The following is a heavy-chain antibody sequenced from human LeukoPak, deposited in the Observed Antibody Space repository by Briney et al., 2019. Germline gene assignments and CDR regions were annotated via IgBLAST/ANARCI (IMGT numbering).Heavy chain of an antibody. CDR1: GGSISSYY. Sequence: SETLSLTCTVSGGSISSYYWSWIRQPPGKGLEWSGVIYYSGSTNYNPSLKSRVTISVDTSNNQFSLKLTSVTAADTAVYYCARHRLAYLYGPFDYWGQGTLVTVSS. V-gene: IGHV4-59*08. J-gene: IGHJ4*02. CDR2: IYYSGST. CDR3: ARHRLAYLYGPFDY. D-gene: IGHD3-10*01.